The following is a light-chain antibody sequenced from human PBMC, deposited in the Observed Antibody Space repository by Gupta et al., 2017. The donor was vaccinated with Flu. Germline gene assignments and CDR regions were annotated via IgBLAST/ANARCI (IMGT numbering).Light chain of an antibody. Sequence: DIQMTQYPSSLSASVGDTITLSCRASQSVSSYLNWYQQKPGKAPRLLIYAASSLQSGVPSRFSGSGSVTDFTLTISSLQPEDFATYYCQQTYNDPPSLTFGGGTKVEI. V-gene: IGKV1-39*01. CDR1: QSVSSY. CDR3: QQTYNDPPSLT. CDR2: AAS. J-gene: IGKJ4*01.